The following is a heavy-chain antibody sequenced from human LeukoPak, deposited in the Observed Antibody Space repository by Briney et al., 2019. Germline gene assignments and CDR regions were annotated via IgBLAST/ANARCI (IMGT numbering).Heavy chain of an antibody. CDR3: ARGEYRQQLVLGAFDI. Sequence: ASVKVSCKASGYTFTSYGISWVRQAPGQGLEWMGWINPNSGGTNYAQNFQGRVTMTRDTSISTAYMEVSRLRSDDTAVYYCARGEYRQQLVLGAFDIWGQGTMVTVSS. CDR2: INPNSGGT. CDR1: GYTFTSYG. D-gene: IGHD6-13*01. J-gene: IGHJ3*02. V-gene: IGHV1-2*02.